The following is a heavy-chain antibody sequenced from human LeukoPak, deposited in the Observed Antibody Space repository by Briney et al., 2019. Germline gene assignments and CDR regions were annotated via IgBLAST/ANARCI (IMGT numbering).Heavy chain of an antibody. J-gene: IGHJ4*02. D-gene: IGHD2-15*01. V-gene: IGHV3-64*01. CDR2: ISSHGDST. Sequence: LPGGSLRLSCAASGFTFSSYGMYWVRQAPGKGLEYVSAISSHGDSTYYTNSVKGRFTIFRNNSKNTLYLQMGSLRSEDTAGYYCARVVVAAFDYWGQGTMVTVSS. CDR3: ARVVVAAFDY. CDR1: GFTFSSYG.